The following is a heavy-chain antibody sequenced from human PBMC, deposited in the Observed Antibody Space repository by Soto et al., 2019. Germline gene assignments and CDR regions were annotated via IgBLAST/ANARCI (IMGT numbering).Heavy chain of an antibody. J-gene: IGHJ4*02. CDR2: ISGSGGST. Sequence: EVQLLESGGGLVQPGGSLRLSCAASGFTFSSYAMSWVRQAPGKGLEWVSAISGSGGSTNYADSVKGRFTISRDNSKNTLYLQMNSLRAEDTAVYYCGGTFGGVILSDYWGQGTLVTVSS. CDR1: GFTFSSYA. D-gene: IGHD3-16*02. CDR3: GGTFGGVILSDY. V-gene: IGHV3-23*01.